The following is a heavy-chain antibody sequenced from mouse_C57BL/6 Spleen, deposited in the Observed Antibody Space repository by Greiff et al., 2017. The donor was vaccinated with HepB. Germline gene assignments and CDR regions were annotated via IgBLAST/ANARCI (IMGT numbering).Heavy chain of an antibody. CDR1: GYTFTSYW. V-gene: IGHV1-64*01. D-gene: IGHD4-1*01. Sequence: QVQLQQSGAELVKPGASVKLSCKASGYTFTSYWMHWVKQRPGQGLEWIGMIHPNSGSTNYNEKFKSKATLTVDKSSSTAYMQLSSLTSEDSAVYYCARGKLAGTGYFDVWGTGTTVTVSS. CDR3: ARGKLAGTGYFDV. J-gene: IGHJ1*03. CDR2: IHPNSGST.